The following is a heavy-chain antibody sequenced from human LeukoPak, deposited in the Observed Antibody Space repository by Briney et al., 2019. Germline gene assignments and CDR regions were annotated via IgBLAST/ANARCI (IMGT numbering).Heavy chain of an antibody. CDR3: AKTVGYCSGGSCWGDYYYYGMDV. D-gene: IGHD2-15*01. Sequence: GGSLRLSCAASGFTFSSYAMSWVRQAPGKGLEWVSAISGSGGSTYYADSVKGRFTISRDNSKNTLYLQMNSLRAEDTAVYYCAKTVGYCSGGSCWGDYYYYGMDVWGQGTTVTVSS. CDR1: GFTFSSYA. J-gene: IGHJ6*02. V-gene: IGHV3-23*01. CDR2: ISGSGGST.